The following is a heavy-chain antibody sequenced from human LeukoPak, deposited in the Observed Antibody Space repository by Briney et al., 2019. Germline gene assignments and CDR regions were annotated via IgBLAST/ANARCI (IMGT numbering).Heavy chain of an antibody. CDR1: GYTFIGYY. Sequence: ASVKVSCKASGYTFIGYYMHWVRHASGQRLEWMGWINPNSGGINYAQKFQGRVTRTRYTSISTAYMELSRLRSDDTAVYYCARDWGIYSSSCYPPPSYFQHWGQGTLVTVSS. J-gene: IGHJ1*01. CDR3: ARDWGIYSSSCYPPPSYFQH. D-gene: IGHD6-13*01. CDR2: INPNSGGI. V-gene: IGHV1-2*02.